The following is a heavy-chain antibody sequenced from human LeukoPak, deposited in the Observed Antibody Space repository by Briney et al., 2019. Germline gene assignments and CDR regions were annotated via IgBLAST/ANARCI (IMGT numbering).Heavy chain of an antibody. CDR3: AKDRSDFWSGYYTGIWFDP. Sequence: GGSLRLSCAASGFTFSSYAMSWVRQAPGKGLEWVSAISGSGGSTYYADSVKGRFTISRDNSKNTLYLQMNCLRAEDTAVYYCAKDRSDFWSGYYTGIWFDPWGQGTLVTVSS. V-gene: IGHV3-23*01. CDR1: GFTFSSYA. D-gene: IGHD3-3*01. J-gene: IGHJ5*02. CDR2: ISGSGGST.